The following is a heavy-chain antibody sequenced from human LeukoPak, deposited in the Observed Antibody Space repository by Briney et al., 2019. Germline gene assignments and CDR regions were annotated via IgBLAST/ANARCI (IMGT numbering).Heavy chain of an antibody. CDR1: GGSFSGYY. CDR2: INHSGGT. CDR3: ARAPSSWKWFDP. V-gene: IGHV4-34*01. J-gene: IGHJ5*02. Sequence: SETLSLTCAVYGGSFSGYYWSWIRQPPGKGLEWIGEINHSGGTNYNPSLKSRVTISVDTSKNQFSLKLSSVTAADMAVYYCARAPSSWKWFDPWGQGTLVTVSS. D-gene: IGHD6-13*01.